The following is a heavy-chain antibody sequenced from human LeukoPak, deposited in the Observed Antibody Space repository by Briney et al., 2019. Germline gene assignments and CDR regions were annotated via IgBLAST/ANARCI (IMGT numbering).Heavy chain of an antibody. Sequence: ASVRVSCRASGYTFSSYDINWVRQATGQGFEWMGWMNPNSGQTGFAQKFQGRVTITRENSISTAYMEVRGLTPDDTAFYYCARANDDGYYFDYWGQGTLVSVSS. J-gene: IGHJ4*02. CDR1: GYTFSSYD. V-gene: IGHV1-8*01. CDR2: MNPNSGQT. D-gene: IGHD1-1*01. CDR3: ARANDDGYYFDY.